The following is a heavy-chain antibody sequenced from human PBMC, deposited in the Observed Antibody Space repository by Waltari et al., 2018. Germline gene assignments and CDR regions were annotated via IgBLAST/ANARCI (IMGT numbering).Heavy chain of an antibody. D-gene: IGHD3-16*01. CDR1: GYTFTRYD. J-gene: IGHJ5*02. V-gene: IGHV1-8*01. CDR2: MSPATGDT. CDR3: ARDIMAP. Sequence: QVQLIPSGTEVRKPGASVKVSCHTSGYTFTRYDINWVRQAAGQGREWLGWMSPATGDTGYAQKFQGRINMTRNTSINTAYLELSSLTSEDTAIYYCARDIMAPWGQGTRVSVSS.